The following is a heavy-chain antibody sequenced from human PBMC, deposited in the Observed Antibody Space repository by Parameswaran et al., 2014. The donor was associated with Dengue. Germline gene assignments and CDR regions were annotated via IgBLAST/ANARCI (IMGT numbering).Heavy chain of an antibody. D-gene: IGHD1-26*01. V-gene: IGHV4-34*01. Sequence: SETLSLTCAVYGGSFSGYYWSWIRQPPGKGLEWIGEINHSGSTNYNPSLKSRVTISVDTSKNQFSLKLSSVTAADTAVYYCARLRAGGFDYWGQGTLVTVSS. CDR3: ARLRAGGFDY. J-gene: IGHJ4*02. CDR2: INHSGST. CDR1: GGSFSGYY.